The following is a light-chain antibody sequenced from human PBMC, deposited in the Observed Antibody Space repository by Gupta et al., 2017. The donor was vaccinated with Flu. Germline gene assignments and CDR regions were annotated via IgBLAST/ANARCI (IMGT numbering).Light chain of an antibody. CDR1: SSNIGRDY. CDR2: RDN. CDR3: AAWDDSLRVWV. Sequence: SSSNIGRDYVCWYQQLPGMAPRLLMFRDNQRPSGVPDRVSGSKSGTSASLAISGLRSEDEADYYCAAWDDSLRVWVFGGGTKLTVL. V-gene: IGLV1-47*01. J-gene: IGLJ3*02.